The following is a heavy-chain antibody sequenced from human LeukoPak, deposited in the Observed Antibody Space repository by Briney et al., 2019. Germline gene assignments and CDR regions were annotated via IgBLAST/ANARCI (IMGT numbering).Heavy chain of an antibody. V-gene: IGHV3-11*01. J-gene: IGHJ4*02. D-gene: IGHD3-10*01. CDR3: AIKYITMEGY. CDR2: ISSSGSTI. CDR1: GFTFSDYY. Sequence: TGGSLRLSCAVSGFTFSDYYMSWIRQAPGKGLEWVSYISSSGSTIYYADSVKGRFTISRDNAKNSLYLQMNSLRAEGTAVYYCAIKYITMEGYWGQGTLVTVSS.